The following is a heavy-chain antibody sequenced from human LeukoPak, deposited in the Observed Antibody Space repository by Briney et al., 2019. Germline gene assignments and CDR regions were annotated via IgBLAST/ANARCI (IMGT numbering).Heavy chain of an antibody. CDR3: THSWTSYYDSSGYYFGDPFSI. Sequence: SGPTLVNPTQTLTLTCTFSGFSLSTSGVGVGWIRQPPGKALEWLALIYWNDDKRYSPSLKSRLTITKDTSKNQVVLRMTNMDPVDTATYYCTHSWTSYYDSSGYYFGDPFSIWGQGTMVTVSS. J-gene: IGHJ3*02. V-gene: IGHV2-5*01. CDR1: GFSLSTSGVG. D-gene: IGHD3-22*01. CDR2: IYWNDDK.